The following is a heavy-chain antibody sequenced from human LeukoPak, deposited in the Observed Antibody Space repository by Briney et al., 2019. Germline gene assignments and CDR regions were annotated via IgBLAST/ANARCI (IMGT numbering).Heavy chain of an antibody. V-gene: IGHV3-23*01. CDR1: GFTFSIYA. CDR3: VKDQGFYYDSSVYY. CDR2: ISGIGGST. D-gene: IGHD3-22*01. J-gene: IGHJ4*02. Sequence: PGGSLRLSCAASGFTFSIYAMSWVRQAPGKGLEWVSAISGIGGSTYYGHSVKGRFTISRDNSKNTLYLQMKSLRAEDTAVYYCVKDQGFYYDSSVYYWGQGTLVTVSS.